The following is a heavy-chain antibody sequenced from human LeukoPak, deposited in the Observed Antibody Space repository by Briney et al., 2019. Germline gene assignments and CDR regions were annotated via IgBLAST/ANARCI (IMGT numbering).Heavy chain of an antibody. D-gene: IGHD1-26*01. CDR2: MYYSGST. J-gene: IGHJ3*02. CDR3: ARGGSIVGATPHDTFDI. CDR1: GASISNYY. Sequence: SETLSLTCTVSGASISNYYWSWIRQPPGKGLEWIGYMYYSGSTNYNPSLKSRVTISVDTSKNQFSLKLSSVTAADTAVYYCARGGSIVGATPHDTFDIWGQGTMVTDSS. V-gene: IGHV4-59*01.